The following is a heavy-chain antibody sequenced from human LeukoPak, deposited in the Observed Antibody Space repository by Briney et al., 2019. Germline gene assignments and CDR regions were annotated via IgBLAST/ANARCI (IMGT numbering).Heavy chain of an antibody. CDR1: GGSLTTYY. V-gene: IGHV4-59*08. CDR3: ARQWGTHKSDYFDY. J-gene: IGHJ4*02. D-gene: IGHD1-14*01. Sequence: PSETLSLTCSVSGGSLTTYYWSWIRLPPGKALEWIGYIYYSGSTNYNPSLKSRLTISVDTSKNQFSLKLTSLTAADTAVYYCARQWGTHKSDYFDYWGQGTLVTVSS. CDR2: IYYSGST.